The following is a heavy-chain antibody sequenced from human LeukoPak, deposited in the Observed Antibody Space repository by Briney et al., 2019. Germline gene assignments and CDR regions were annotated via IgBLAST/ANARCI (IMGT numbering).Heavy chain of an antibody. CDR2: IYHSGST. Sequence: SETLSPTCTVSGGSISTSDFYWGWVRQPPGKGLGWIGYIYHSGSTYYNPSLKSRVTISVDRSKNQFSLKLSSVTAADTAVYYCARGMGGPFDYWGQGTLVTVSS. J-gene: IGHJ4*02. CDR3: ARGMGGPFDY. CDR1: GGSISTSDFY. V-gene: IGHV4-30-2*01. D-gene: IGHD3-16*01.